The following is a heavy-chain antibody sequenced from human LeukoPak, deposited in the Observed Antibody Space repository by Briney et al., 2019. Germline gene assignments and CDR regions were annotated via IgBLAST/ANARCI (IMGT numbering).Heavy chain of an antibody. CDR1: GFTLSDYY. D-gene: IGHD3-10*01. CDR2: ISSSGSTI. V-gene: IGHV3-11*01. J-gene: IGHJ4*02. CDR3: ARDAVTMVRGVNY. Sequence: PGGSLRLSCAASGFTLSDYYMSWIRQAPGKGLEWVSYISSSGSTIYYADSVKGRFTISRDNAKNSLYLQMNSLRAEDTAVYYCARDAVTMVRGVNYWGQGTLVTVSS.